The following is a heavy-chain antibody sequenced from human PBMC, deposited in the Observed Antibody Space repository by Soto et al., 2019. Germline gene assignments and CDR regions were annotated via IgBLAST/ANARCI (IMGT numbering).Heavy chain of an antibody. V-gene: IGHV3-33*01. Sequence: QEQLVESGGSVVPPGGSLRLSCAASGFTFSVHGFHWVRQAPGKGLERVAAVWDDGSKKCYADSVKGRFTVSRDDSWNTLSLQMDSLRAEDTGVYSCARDPLHSMDVWGQGSTVIVSS. J-gene: IGHJ6*02. CDR1: GFTFSVHG. D-gene: IGHD3-3*02. CDR2: VWDDGSKK. CDR3: ARDPLHSMDV.